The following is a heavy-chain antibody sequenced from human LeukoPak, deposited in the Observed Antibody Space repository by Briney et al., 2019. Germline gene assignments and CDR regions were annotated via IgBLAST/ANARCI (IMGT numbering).Heavy chain of an antibody. CDR2: IYYSGST. V-gene: IGHV4-59*01. CDR3: ARDLVTIFPGGAYGMDV. D-gene: IGHD3-9*01. Sequence: SETLSLTCTVSGGYISSYYWSWIRQPPGKGLEWIGYIYYSGSTNYNPSLKSRVTISVDTSKNQFSLKLSSVTAADTAVYYCARDLVTIFPGGAYGMDVWGQGTTVTVSS. J-gene: IGHJ6*02. CDR1: GGYISSYY.